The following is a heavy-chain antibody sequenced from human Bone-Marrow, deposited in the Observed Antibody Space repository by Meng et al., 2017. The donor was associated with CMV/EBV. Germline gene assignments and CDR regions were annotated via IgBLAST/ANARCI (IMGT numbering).Heavy chain of an antibody. V-gene: IGHV4-59*01. CDR2: IYNSGST. CDR1: GGSISSYY. CDR3: ARVDSSGWYRMDV. Sequence: SETLSLTCTVSGGSISSYYFNWIRQPPGKGLEWIGYIYNSGSTSYNPSLQSRVTISLDTSKNQFSLKLNSVTAADTAVYYCARVDSSGWYRMDVWGQGNTVTVSS. J-gene: IGHJ6*02. D-gene: IGHD6-19*01.